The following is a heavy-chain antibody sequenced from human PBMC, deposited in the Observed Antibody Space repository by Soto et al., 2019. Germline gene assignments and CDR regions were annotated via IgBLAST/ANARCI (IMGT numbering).Heavy chain of an antibody. CDR1: GFTFSSYA. Sequence: GGSLRLSCAASGFTFSSYAMSWVRQAPGKGLEWVSAISGSGGSTYYPDSVNGRFTISRDNSKNTLYLQMNSLRAEHTAVYYCAKPRGSSNFHYFDYWGQGTLVTVSS. CDR2: ISGSGGST. V-gene: IGHV3-23*01. CDR3: AKPRGSSNFHYFDY. J-gene: IGHJ4*02. D-gene: IGHD6-6*01.